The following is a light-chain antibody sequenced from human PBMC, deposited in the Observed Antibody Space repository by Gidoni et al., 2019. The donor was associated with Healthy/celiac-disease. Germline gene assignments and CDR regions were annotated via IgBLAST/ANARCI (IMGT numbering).Light chain of an antibody. V-gene: IGKV3-15*01. CDR2: GAS. CDR1: PSVSGN. J-gene: IGKJ5*01. CDR3: QRYNNWPPIT. Sequence: APRSVSPGERATLSCRASPSVSGNFALYQQKPGHAPRPLIYGASTRATGIPVRFSGSGSGTEFALTISSLQSEDFAVYYCQRYNNWPPITFGQGTRLEIK.